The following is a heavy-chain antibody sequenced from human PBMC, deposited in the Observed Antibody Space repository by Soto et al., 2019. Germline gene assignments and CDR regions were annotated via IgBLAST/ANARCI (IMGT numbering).Heavy chain of an antibody. CDR2: ISAYNGNT. D-gene: IGHD5-12*01. J-gene: IGHJ6*03. V-gene: IGHV1-18*01. Sequence: GASVKPSCKASGDTFTSYAIRWVRQEHEKGLEWMGWISAYNGNTNYAQKLQGRVTMTTDTSTSTAYMELRSLRSDDTAVYYCARVDDSGYDPLYYMDVCGKGTTVTVSS. CDR1: GDTFTSYA. CDR3: ARVDDSGYDPLYYMDV.